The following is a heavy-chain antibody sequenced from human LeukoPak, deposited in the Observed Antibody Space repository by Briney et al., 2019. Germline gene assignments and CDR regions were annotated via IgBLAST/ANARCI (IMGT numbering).Heavy chain of an antibody. J-gene: IGHJ4*02. Sequence: GGSLRLSCAASGFTFSDSGMHWVRQAPGKGLEWVAIISYGGSKKYYADSVKGRFTISRDNSKNTLFLQLNSLRAEDTAVYYCAKSIASAGDYWGQGTLVTVSS. CDR2: ISYGGSKK. D-gene: IGHD6-13*01. CDR3: AKSIASAGDY. V-gene: IGHV3-30*18. CDR1: GFTFSDSG.